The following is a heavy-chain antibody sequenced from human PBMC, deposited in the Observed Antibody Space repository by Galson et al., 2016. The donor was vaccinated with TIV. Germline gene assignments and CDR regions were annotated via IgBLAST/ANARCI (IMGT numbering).Heavy chain of an antibody. CDR1: GFSFSNAW. J-gene: IGHJ4*02. CDR3: TREGSSGYDLQQFDY. D-gene: IGHD3-22*01. CDR2: IKSKSDGGTI. Sequence: SLRLSCAASGFSFSNAWMNWVRQAPGKGLEWVGRIKSKSDGGTIDYAAPVKDRFTISRDDSENTLYLQMNSLISEDTAVYCCTREGSSGYDLQQFDYWGQGTLVTVSS. V-gene: IGHV3-15*01.